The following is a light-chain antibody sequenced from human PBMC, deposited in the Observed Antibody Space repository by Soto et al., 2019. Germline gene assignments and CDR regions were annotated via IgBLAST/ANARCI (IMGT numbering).Light chain of an antibody. V-gene: IGLV1-47*01. CDR2: RNN. CDR3: AAWDDILSGVV. Sequence: QSVLTQPPSASGTPGQRVTISCSGSSSNIGSNYVYWYLQLPGTAPKLLIYRNNQRPSGVPDRFSGSKSDTSASLAISGLRSEDEADYYCAAWDDILSGVVFGEGTKLTVL. J-gene: IGLJ2*01. CDR1: SSNIGSNY.